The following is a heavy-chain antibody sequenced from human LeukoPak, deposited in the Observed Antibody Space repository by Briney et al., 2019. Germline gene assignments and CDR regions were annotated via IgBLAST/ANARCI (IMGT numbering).Heavy chain of an antibody. Sequence: QTGGSLRLSCAVSGFRVSDYYMSWVRQAPGKGLEWVGLIRDSGEAFYADFARGRFAISRDESENTLYLQMNSLRVGDTAVYFCARDRAANQDWVEFDPWGQGTPVIVSS. CDR2: IRDSGEA. V-gene: IGHV3-66*03. D-gene: IGHD3/OR15-3a*01. CDR1: GFRVSDYY. J-gene: IGHJ5*02. CDR3: ARDRAANQDWVEFDP.